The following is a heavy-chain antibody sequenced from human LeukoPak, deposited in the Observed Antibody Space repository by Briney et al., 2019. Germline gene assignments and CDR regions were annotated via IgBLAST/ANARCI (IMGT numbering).Heavy chain of an antibody. J-gene: IGHJ3*02. V-gene: IGHV3-30*04. CDR2: ISYDGSNK. CDR1: GFTFSNYA. CDR3: AGKRSAGADDPFEI. D-gene: IGHD1-26*01. Sequence: PGGSLRLSCAASGFTFSNYAIHWVRQAPGKGLEWVAIISYDGSNKDYADSVKGRFTISRDNSKNTLYLQVDSLRPEDTAVYYCAGKRSAGADDPFEIWGQGTMVTVSS.